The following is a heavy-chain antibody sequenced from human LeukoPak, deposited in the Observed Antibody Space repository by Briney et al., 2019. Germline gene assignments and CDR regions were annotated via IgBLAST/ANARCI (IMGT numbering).Heavy chain of an antibody. CDR1: GFTFSSNS. Sequence: GGSLRLSCAASGFTFSSNSMNWVRQAPGTGLEWVSYISSSSSTIYYADSVKGRFTISRDNAKNSLYLQMNSLRAEDTAVYYCASGDCSSTSCSGPDAFDIWGQGTMVTVSS. J-gene: IGHJ3*02. CDR2: ISSSSSTI. CDR3: ASGDCSSTSCSGPDAFDI. V-gene: IGHV3-48*01. D-gene: IGHD2-2*01.